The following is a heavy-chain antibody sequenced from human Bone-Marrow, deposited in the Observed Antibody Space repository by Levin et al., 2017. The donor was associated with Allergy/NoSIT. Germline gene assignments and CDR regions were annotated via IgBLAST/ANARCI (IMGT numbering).Heavy chain of an antibody. CDR1: GFTFNNAW. D-gene: IGHD1-7*01. Sequence: SGGSLRLSCAASGFTFNNAWMNWVRQAPGKGLEWVGRIKSKTDGGTKDYAAPVEGRFTISRDDSKTTLYLQMNSLKTEDTAVYYCTTDRPGTGTTAYWGQGSLVTVSS. CDR3: TTDRPGTGTTAY. CDR2: IKSKTDGGTK. J-gene: IGHJ4*02. V-gene: IGHV3-15*07.